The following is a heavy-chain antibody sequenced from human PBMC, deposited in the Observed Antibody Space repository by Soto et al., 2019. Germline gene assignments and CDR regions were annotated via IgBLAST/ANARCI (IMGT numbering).Heavy chain of an antibody. J-gene: IGHJ3*02. D-gene: IGHD3-16*02. CDR1: GYTFTGYY. Sequence: ASVKVSCKASGYTFTGYYMHWVRQAPGQGLEWMGWINPNSGGTNYAQKFQGRVTMTRDTSISTAYMELSRLRSDDTAVYYCAREGVMITFGGVIVNAFDIWGQGTMVTDSS. V-gene: IGHV1-2*02. CDR3: AREGVMITFGGVIVNAFDI. CDR2: INPNSGGT.